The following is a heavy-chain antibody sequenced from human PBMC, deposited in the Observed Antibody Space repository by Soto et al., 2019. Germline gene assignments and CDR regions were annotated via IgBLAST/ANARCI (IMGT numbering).Heavy chain of an antibody. CDR3: ARISRYCSGGDCHA. D-gene: IGHD2-15*01. CDR2: ISYDGSNT. J-gene: IGHJ5*02. CDR1: GVSFNSYD. V-gene: IGHV3-30*03. Sequence: QAHLVESGGGVVQPGTSLRLSCAASGVSFNSYDMHWVRQAPGKGPEWVAIISYDGSNTYYSDSVWGRFTISRDNSKDTLYLQMHSLRSEDTAIYYCARISRYCSGGDCHAWGQGTQVTVSS.